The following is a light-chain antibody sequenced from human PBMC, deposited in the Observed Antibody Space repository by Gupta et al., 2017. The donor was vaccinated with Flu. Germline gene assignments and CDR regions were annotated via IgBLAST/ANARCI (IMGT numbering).Light chain of an antibody. CDR2: KDT. Sequence: SYELTQPPSVSVFPGQTARITCSGDALPNQYVYWFQQKPGQAPELLIYKDTERPSGIPERFSASGSGTTVTLTISGVQAEDEADYYCQSADTTSTYYVFGAGTKVTVL. CDR1: ALPNQY. V-gene: IGLV3-25*03. J-gene: IGLJ1*01. CDR3: QSADTTSTYYV.